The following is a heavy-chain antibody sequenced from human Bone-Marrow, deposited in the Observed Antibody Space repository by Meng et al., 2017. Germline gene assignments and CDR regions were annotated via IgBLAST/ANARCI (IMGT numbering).Heavy chain of an antibody. V-gene: IGHV3-23*01. J-gene: IGHJ4*02. Sequence: GESLKISCAASGFTFSSYAMSWVRQAPGKGLEWVSAISGSGGSTYYADSVKGRFTISRDNSKNTLYLQMNSLRAEDTAVYYCARDDRYVWGSYRSFDYWGQGTLVTVSS. CDR3: ARDDRYVWGSYRSFDY. CDR1: GFTFSSYA. D-gene: IGHD3-16*02. CDR2: ISGSGGST.